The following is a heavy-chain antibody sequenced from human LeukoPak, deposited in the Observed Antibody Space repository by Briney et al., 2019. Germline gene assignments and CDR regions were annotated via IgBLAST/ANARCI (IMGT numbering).Heavy chain of an antibody. J-gene: IGHJ3*01. CDR2: IYPGDSDT. Sequence: GESLKISCKGSGYSFTSYWIGWVRQMPGKGLEWMGIIYPGDSDTRYSPSFQGQVTISADKSISTAYLQWSSLKASDTAMYYCARVYYDSSGYYYEAFDFWGQGTIVTVSS. D-gene: IGHD3-22*01. CDR1: GYSFTSYW. V-gene: IGHV5-51*01. CDR3: ARVYYDSSGYYYEAFDF.